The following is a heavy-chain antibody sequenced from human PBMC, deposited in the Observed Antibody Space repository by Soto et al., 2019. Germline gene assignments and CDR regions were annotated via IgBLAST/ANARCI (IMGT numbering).Heavy chain of an antibody. CDR3: AHIMITWGGVSSLDAVDM. Sequence: QITLKESGPTLVNPTQTLTLTCSFSGFSLSTSRVGVAWIRQPPGKALEWLSIIYWDDDRRYSPSLTTRLAITRDTSKNRVVLKMPNLDPGDTVIYYCAHIMITWGGVSSLDAVDMWGLGTMVTVSS. J-gene: IGHJ3*02. CDR1: GFSLSTSRVG. V-gene: IGHV2-5*02. CDR2: IYWDDDR. D-gene: IGHD3-16*01.